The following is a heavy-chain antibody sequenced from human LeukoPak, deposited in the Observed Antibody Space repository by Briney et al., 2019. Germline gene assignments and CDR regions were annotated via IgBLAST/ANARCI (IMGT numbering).Heavy chain of an antibody. Sequence: ASVKVSCKASGYTFTGYYIHWVRQAPGQGLEWMGRINPNSGGTNYAQKFQGRVTMSRDTSISTAYMELSRLRSDDTAVYYCARDWYFYDSSGYYFLDYWGQGTLVTVSS. D-gene: IGHD3-22*01. CDR3: ARDWYFYDSSGYYFLDY. V-gene: IGHV1-2*06. CDR2: INPNSGGT. CDR1: GYTFTGYY. J-gene: IGHJ4*02.